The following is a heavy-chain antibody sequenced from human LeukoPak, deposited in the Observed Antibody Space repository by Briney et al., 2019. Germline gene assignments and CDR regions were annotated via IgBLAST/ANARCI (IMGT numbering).Heavy chain of an antibody. V-gene: IGHV3-7*01. CDR3: TRENSGSLSLEY. J-gene: IGHJ4*02. Sequence: GGSLRLSCAASGFTFSIYSMNWVRQAPGKGLEWVASIKQDGSETYYMESVQGRFTISRDNDMNFLYLQLSSLRAEDTAVYYCTRENSGSLSLEYWGQGTLVTVSS. CDR2: IKQDGSET. D-gene: IGHD1-26*01. CDR1: GFTFSIYS.